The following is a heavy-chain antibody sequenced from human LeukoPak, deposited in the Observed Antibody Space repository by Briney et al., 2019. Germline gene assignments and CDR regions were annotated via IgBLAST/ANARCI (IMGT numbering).Heavy chain of an antibody. CDR2: VYYSGST. J-gene: IGHJ4*02. CDR1: GGSISSYY. V-gene: IGHV4-59*01. Sequence: SETLSLTCTVSGGSISSYYWSWIRQPPGKGLEWIGSVYYSGSTNYNPSLKSRVTISVDTSKNRFSLNLSSVTAADTAVYYCARGGSRSYTSSTLDYWGQGTLVTVSS. D-gene: IGHD6-6*01. CDR3: ARGGSRSYTSSTLDY.